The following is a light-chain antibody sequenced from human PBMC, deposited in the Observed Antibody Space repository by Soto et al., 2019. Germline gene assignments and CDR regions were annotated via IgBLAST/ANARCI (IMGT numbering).Light chain of an antibody. V-gene: IGKV3D-20*02. CDR2: GAS. CDR1: QSVSSSY. Sequence: EIVLTQSPGTLSLSPGERATLSCRASQSVSSSYLAWYQQKPGQAPRLLIYGASSRATGIPDRFSGSGSGTDFTLTISRLEPEDFAVYYCQQRSNWPLTFGGGTKADIK. J-gene: IGKJ4*01. CDR3: QQRSNWPLT.